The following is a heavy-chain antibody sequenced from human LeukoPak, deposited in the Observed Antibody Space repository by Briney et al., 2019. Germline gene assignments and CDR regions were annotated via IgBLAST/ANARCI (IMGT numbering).Heavy chain of an antibody. CDR1: GFYFSTYV. D-gene: IGHD3-10*02. CDR2: ISYDATNK. Sequence: QPGGSLRLSCAASGFYFSTYVMGWVRQAPGKGLEGVAVISYDATNKYYIDSVKGRFTISRDNAKNTVYLQMNSLRPEDTAVYYCVRDRYDVPWGQGTLVTVSS. V-gene: IGHV3-30*03. J-gene: IGHJ5*02. CDR3: VRDRYDVP.